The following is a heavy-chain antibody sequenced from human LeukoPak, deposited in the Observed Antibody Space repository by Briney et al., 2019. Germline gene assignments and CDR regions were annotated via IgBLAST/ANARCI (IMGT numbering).Heavy chain of an antibody. CDR2: IKTKTDGWTT. J-gene: IGHJ4*02. Sequence: PGGSVRLTCVCCRLIHLRGWMHEVRPAPARGGAGVGHIKTKTDGWTTNYAAPVKGRFTISRDESKDMVYLQMNSLKTEDTAVYYCSTTHYNFGDLDHWGQGALVTVSP. CDR3: STTHYNFGDLDH. D-gene: IGHD3/OR15-3a*01. CDR1: RLIHLRGW. V-gene: IGHV3-15*06.